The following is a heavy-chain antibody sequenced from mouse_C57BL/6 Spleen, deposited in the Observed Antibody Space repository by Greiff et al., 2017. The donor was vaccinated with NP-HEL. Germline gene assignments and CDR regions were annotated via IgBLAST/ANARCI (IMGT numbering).Heavy chain of an antibody. CDR3: ARGRGVYYAMDY. V-gene: IGHV1-80*01. J-gene: IGHJ4*01. CDR1: GYAFSSYW. CDR2: IYPGDGDT. Sequence: VKLMESGAELVKPGASVKISCKASGYAFSSYWMNWVKQRPGKGLEWIGQIYPGDGDTNYNGKFKGKATLTADKSSSTAYMQLSSLTSEDSAVYVCARGRGVYYAMDYWGQGTSVTVSS.